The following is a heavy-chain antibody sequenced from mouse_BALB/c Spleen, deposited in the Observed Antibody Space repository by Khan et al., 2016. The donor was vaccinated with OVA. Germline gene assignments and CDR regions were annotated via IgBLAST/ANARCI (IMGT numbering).Heavy chain of an antibody. Sequence: QVQLQQSGPGLVAPSQSLSITCTVSGFSLSRYNIHWVRQPPGKGLEWLGMIWGGGGTDYNSTLKSRLSISKDNSKSKVFLKMNSLQTDDSAMYYCARAYYRYDGYYAMDYWGQGTSVTVSS. CDR1: GFSLSRYN. CDR2: IWGGGGT. J-gene: IGHJ4*01. V-gene: IGHV2-6-4*01. D-gene: IGHD2-14*01. CDR3: ARAYYRYDGYYAMDY.